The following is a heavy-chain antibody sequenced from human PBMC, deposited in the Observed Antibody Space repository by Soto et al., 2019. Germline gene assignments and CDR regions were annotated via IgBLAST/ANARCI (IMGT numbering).Heavy chain of an antibody. Sequence: GSLRLSCAASGFTFSSYSMNWVRQAPGKGLEWVSSISSSSSYIYYADSVKGRFTISRDNAKNSLYLQVNSLRAEDTAVYYCARAKYYYDSHTGGWFDPWGQGTLVTVSS. J-gene: IGHJ5*02. V-gene: IGHV3-21*01. D-gene: IGHD3-22*01. CDR3: ARAKYYYDSHTGGWFDP. CDR1: GFTFSSYS. CDR2: ISSSSSYI.